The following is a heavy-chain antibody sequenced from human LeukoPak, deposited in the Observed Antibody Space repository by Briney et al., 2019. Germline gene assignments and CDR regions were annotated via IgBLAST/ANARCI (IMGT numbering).Heavy chain of an antibody. V-gene: IGHV1-2*02. J-gene: IGHJ4*02. CDR3: ARALYYGSGSYYNEVFDY. Sequence: ASVKVSCKASGYTFTGYYMHWVRQAPGQGLERVGWINPNSGGTNYAQKFQGRVTMTRDTSISTAYMELSRLRSDDTAVYYCARALYYGSGSYYNEVFDYWGQGTLVTVSS. D-gene: IGHD3-10*01. CDR1: GYTFTGYY. CDR2: INPNSGGT.